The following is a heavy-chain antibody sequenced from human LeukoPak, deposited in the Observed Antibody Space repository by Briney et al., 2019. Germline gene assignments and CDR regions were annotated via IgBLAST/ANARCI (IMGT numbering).Heavy chain of an antibody. CDR2: IYYSGST. V-gene: IGHV4-39*01. Sequence: PSETLSLTCTVSGGSISSYYWGWIRQPPGKGLEWIGSIYYSGSTYYNPSLKSRVTISVDTSKNQFSLKLSSVTAADTAVYYCARLCSSTSCAYKRTFDIWGQGTMVAVSS. CDR1: GGSISSYY. CDR3: ARLCSSTSCAYKRTFDI. D-gene: IGHD2-2*01. J-gene: IGHJ3*02.